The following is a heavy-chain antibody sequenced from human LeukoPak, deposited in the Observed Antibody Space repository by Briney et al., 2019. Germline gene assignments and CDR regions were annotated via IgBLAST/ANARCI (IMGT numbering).Heavy chain of an antibody. CDR3: ARGRGDRPTVTTSGILYYYYYYYMDV. J-gene: IGHJ6*03. CDR2: INTNTGNP. Sequence: ASVKVSCKASGYTFTSYAMNWVRQAPGQGLEWMGWINTNTGNPTYAQGFTGRFVFSLDTSVSTAYLQISSLKAEDTAVYYCARGRGDRPTVTTSGILYYYYYYYMDVWGKGTTVTVSS. D-gene: IGHD4-11*01. CDR1: GYTFTSYA. V-gene: IGHV7-4-1*02.